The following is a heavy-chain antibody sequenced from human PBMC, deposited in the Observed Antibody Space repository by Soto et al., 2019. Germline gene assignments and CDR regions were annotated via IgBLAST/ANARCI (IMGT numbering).Heavy chain of an antibody. CDR2: IYYSGST. CDR1: GGSVSSGSYY. Sequence: SETLSLTCTVSGGSVSSGSYYWSWIRQPPGKGLEWIGYIYYSGSTNYNPSLKSRVTISVDTSKNQFSLKLSSVTAADTAVYYCARARQYCSSTSCYYNLENLFDYWGQGTLVTVSS. CDR3: ARARQYCSSTSCYYNLENLFDY. J-gene: IGHJ4*02. D-gene: IGHD2-2*01. V-gene: IGHV4-61*01.